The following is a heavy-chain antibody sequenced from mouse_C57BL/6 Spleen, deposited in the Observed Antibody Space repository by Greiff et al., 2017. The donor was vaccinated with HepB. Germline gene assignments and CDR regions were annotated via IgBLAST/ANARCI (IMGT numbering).Heavy chain of an antibody. V-gene: IGHV6-3*01. CDR3: TNSYDHPASFDY. Sequence: EVKLVESGGGLVQPGGSMKLSCVASGFTFSNYWMNWVRQSPEKGLEWVAQIRLKSDNYATHYAESVKGRFTISRDESKSSVYLQMNNLRAEDTGIYYCTNSYDHPASFDYWGQGTTLTVSS. D-gene: IGHD1-3*01. CDR2: IRLKSDNYAT. CDR1: GFTFSNYW. J-gene: IGHJ2*01.